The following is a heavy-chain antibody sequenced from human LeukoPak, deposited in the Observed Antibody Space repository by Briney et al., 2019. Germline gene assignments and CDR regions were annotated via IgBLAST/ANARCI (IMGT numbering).Heavy chain of an antibody. CDR3: ARATVRGVIIPVYYYYGMDV. CDR1: GGSISSSSYY. Sequence: SETLSLTCTVSGGSISSSSYYWGWIRQPPGKGLEWIGSIYYSGSTYYNPSLKSRVTISVDTSKNQFSLKLSSVTAADTAVYYCARATVRGVIIPVYYYYGMDVWGQGTTVTVSS. CDR2: IYYSGST. D-gene: IGHD3-10*01. V-gene: IGHV4-39*01. J-gene: IGHJ6*02.